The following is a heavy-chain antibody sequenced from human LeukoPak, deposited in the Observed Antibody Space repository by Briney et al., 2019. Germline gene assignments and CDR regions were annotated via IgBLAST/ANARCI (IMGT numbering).Heavy chain of an antibody. J-gene: IGHJ3*02. Sequence: HPGGSLRLSCAASGFTFSSYWMSWVRQAPGKGLEWVANIKQDGSEKYYVDSVKGRFTISRDNAKNSLYLQMNSLRAEDTAVYYCARDQASYCGGDCYLHAFDIWGQGTMVTVSS. V-gene: IGHV3-7*01. CDR3: ARDQASYCGGDCYLHAFDI. CDR1: GFTFSSYW. D-gene: IGHD2-21*01. CDR2: IKQDGSEK.